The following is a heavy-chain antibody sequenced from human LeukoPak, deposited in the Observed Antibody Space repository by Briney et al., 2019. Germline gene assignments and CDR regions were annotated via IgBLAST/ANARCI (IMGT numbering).Heavy chain of an antibody. CDR2: INAGNGNT. CDR3: ARSSPYSSGWSFVLHNPGYFDY. J-gene: IGHJ4*02. D-gene: IGHD6-19*01. CDR1: GYTFTSYA. Sequence: EASVKVSCKASGYTFTSYAMHWVRQAPGQRLEWMGWINAGNGNTKYSQKFQGRVTITRDTSASTAYMELSSLRSEDTAVYYCARSSPYSSGWSFVLHNPGYFDYWGQGTLVTVSS. V-gene: IGHV1-3*01.